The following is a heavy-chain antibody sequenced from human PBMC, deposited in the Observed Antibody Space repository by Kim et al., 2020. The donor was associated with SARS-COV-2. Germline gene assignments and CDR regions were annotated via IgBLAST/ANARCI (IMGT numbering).Heavy chain of an antibody. V-gene: IGHV4-59*01. CDR3: AGSSGITFIGVVRAFGYM. D-gene: IGHD3-3*01. J-gene: IGHJ6*03. Sequence: SETLSLTCTVSGGSISSYYWSWIRQPPGKGLEWIGDIYYSGSTNSNPSLKSRVTISANTSKNQFSLKLSSVTAADTADTYFAGSSGITFIGVVRAFGYM. CDR2: IYYSGST. CDR1: GGSISSYY.